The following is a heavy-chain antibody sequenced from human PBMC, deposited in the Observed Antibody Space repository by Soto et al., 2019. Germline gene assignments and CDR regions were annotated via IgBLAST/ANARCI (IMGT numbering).Heavy chain of an antibody. CDR3: ARARWYDAFDV. J-gene: IGHJ3*01. V-gene: IGHV4-38-2*01. D-gene: IGHD2-15*01. CDR2: IFHGGNT. CDR1: GFFISSGNY. Sequence: SETLSLTCAVSGFFISSGNYWGWIRKPPGKGLEWIGSIFHGGNTYYNPSLKSRVTISADMSKNQFSLKLNSVTAADTAVYYCARARWYDAFDVWGQGTVVTVSS.